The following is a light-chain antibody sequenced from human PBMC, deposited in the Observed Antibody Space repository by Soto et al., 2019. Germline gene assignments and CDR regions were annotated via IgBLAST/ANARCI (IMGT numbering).Light chain of an antibody. CDR2: DAS. V-gene: IGKV1-5*01. CDR1: QGISRW. Sequence: DIHMTQSPSSLSASLGDRVTITCRASQGISRWLAWYQQRPVKAPKLLIYDASTLHSGVSSRFSGSGSGTDFTLTISSLEPEDFAVYFCQQHSTWPITFGQGTRLEIK. CDR3: QQHSTWPIT. J-gene: IGKJ5*01.